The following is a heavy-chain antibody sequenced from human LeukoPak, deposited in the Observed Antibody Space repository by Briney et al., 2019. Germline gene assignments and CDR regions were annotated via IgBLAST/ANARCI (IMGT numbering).Heavy chain of an antibody. CDR1: GFTFSSYA. CDR3: AKDFSRDSSGSELPDAFDI. V-gene: IGHV3-23*01. CDR2: ISGSGGST. Sequence: HTGGSLRLSCAASGFTFSSYAMSWVRQAPGKGLEWVSAISGSGGSTYYADSVKGRFTISRDNSKNTLYLQMNSLRAEDTAVYYCAKDFSRDSSGSELPDAFDIWGQGTMVTVSS. J-gene: IGHJ3*02. D-gene: IGHD3-22*01.